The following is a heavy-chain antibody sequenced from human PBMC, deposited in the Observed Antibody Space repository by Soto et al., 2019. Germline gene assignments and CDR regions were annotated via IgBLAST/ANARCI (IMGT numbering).Heavy chain of an antibody. CDR3: ARAPRYCSSTSCYNPSPYYFDY. V-gene: IGHV4-30-2*01. J-gene: IGHJ4*02. CDR2: IYHSGST. CDR1: GGSISSGGYS. D-gene: IGHD2-2*02. Sequence: PSETLSLTCAVSGGSISSGGYSWSWIRQPPGKGLEWIGYIYHSGSTYYNPSLKSRVTISVDRSKNQFSLKLSSVTAADTAVYYCARAPRYCSSTSCYNPSPYYFDYWGQGXLVTVSS.